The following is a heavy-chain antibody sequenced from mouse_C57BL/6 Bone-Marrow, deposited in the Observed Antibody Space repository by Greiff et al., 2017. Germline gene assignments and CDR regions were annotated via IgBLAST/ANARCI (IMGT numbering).Heavy chain of an antibody. CDR1: GYTFTSYW. CDR2: IDPTDRYT. CDR3: ARNALDSSDPWFDY. Sequence: QVQLQQPGAELVKPGASVKLSCKASGYTFTSYWMPWVKQRPGQGLEWIGDIDPTDRYTNYNQKFKGKATLPVDTSSSTAYMQLSSRTSEDSAVYYCARNALDSSDPWFDYWGQGTLVTVSA. V-gene: IGHV1-50*01. D-gene: IGHD3-2*02. J-gene: IGHJ3*01.